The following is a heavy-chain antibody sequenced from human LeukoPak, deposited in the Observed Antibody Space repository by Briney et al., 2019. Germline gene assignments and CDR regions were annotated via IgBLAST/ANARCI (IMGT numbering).Heavy chain of an antibody. J-gene: IGHJ4*02. V-gene: IGHV3-49*03. CDR3: TSRRWLQSDFDY. CDR2: IRSKAYGGTT. D-gene: IGHD5-24*01. Sequence: GGSLRLSCTASGFTFGDYAMSWFRQAPGKGLEWVGFIRSKAYGGTTDYAASVKGRFIISRDDSKRIAYLQMNSLKTEDTAVYYCTSRRWLQSDFDYWGQGTLVTVSS. CDR1: GFTFGDYA.